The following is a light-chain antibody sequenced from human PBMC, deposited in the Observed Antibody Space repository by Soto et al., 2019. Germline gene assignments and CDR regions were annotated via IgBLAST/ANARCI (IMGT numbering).Light chain of an antibody. Sequence: QSALTQPASVSGSPGQSITISCAGTSSDIGGSNYVSWYQQHPGKAPKLMISGVSNRPSGVSNRFSGSKSGNTASLTISGLQAEDEADYFCYSSRSSSSTFYVFGTGTKLTVL. CDR2: GVS. J-gene: IGLJ1*01. CDR3: YSSRSSSSTFYV. V-gene: IGLV2-14*03. CDR1: SSDIGGSNY.